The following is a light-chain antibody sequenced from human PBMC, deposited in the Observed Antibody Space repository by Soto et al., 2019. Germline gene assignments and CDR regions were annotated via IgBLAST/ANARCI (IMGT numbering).Light chain of an antibody. J-gene: IGKJ5*01. CDR1: QVISTW. V-gene: IGKV1-12*01. CDR3: QQANSFPIT. CDR2: AAS. Sequence: DIQMTQSPSSVSASVGDRVTMACRASQVISTWLAWYQQKPGQAPKLLIYAASVLESGVPSRFSGSGSGTDFTLTISSVQPEDFATYRCQQANSFPITFGQGTRLENK.